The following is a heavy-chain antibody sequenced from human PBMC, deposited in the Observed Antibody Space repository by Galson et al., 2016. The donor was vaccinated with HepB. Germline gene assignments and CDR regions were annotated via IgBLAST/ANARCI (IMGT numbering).Heavy chain of an antibody. CDR1: GGTFSRYA. Sequence: SVKVSCKASGGTFSRYAISWVRQAPGQGLEWMGGIIPIFGTTNYAQKFQGRVTITADESTSTAYMELSSLRSEDTAVYYCARTTSSSWYRKWYYFDYWGQGTLVTVSS. CDR2: IIPIFGTT. D-gene: IGHD6-13*01. CDR3: ARTTSSSWYRKWYYFDY. J-gene: IGHJ4*02. V-gene: IGHV1-69*13.